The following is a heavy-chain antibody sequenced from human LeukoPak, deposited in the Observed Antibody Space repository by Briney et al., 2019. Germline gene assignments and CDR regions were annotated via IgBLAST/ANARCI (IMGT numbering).Heavy chain of an antibody. Sequence: SETLSLTCTVSCGSISSGGYYWSWIRQHPGKGLEWIGYIYYSGSTYYNPSLKSRVTISVDTSKNQFSLKLSSVTAADTAVYYCVTCYGDYARSLDYWGQGTLVTVSS. CDR1: CGSISSGGYY. CDR2: IYYSGST. V-gene: IGHV4-31*03. CDR3: VTCYGDYARSLDY. D-gene: IGHD4-17*01. J-gene: IGHJ4*02.